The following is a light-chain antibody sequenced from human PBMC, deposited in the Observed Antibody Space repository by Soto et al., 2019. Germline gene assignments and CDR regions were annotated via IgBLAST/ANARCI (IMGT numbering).Light chain of an antibody. V-gene: IGKV3-15*01. Sequence: EIVLTPSPGTLSLSPVDRATLSCRASQSVSSNLAWYQQKPGQAPTLLIYGASTRATGIPARFSGSGSGTEFTLTISSLQSEDFAVYYCQQYNNWSPWTFGQGTKVDNK. CDR1: QSVSSN. CDR3: QQYNNWSPWT. J-gene: IGKJ1*01. CDR2: GAS.